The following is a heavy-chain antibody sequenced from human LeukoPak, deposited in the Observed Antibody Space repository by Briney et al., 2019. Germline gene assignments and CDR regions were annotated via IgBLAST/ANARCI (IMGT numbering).Heavy chain of an antibody. V-gene: IGHV3-20*04. J-gene: IGHJ4*02. CDR3: AKDPSRGTAGPISRRGY. CDR2: INWNGGST. CDR1: GFTFDDYG. D-gene: IGHD2-21*01. Sequence: RPGGSLRLSCAASGFTFDDYGMSWVRQAPGKGLEWVSGINWNGGSTGYADSLKGRFTISRDNSKNTLYLQMNSLRAEDTAVYYCAKDPSRGTAGPISRRGYWGQGTLVTVSS.